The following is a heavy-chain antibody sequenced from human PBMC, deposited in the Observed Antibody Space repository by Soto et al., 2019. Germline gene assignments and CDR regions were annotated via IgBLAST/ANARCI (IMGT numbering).Heavy chain of an antibody. CDR2: IYYSGST. Sequence: SETLSLTCTVSGGSISSGDYYWSWIRQPPGKGLEWIGYIYYSGSTYYNPSLKSRVTISVDTSKNQFSLKLSSVTAADTAVYYCARDFGARDYYDSSGYYYHYYGMDVWGQGTTVTVSS. CDR3: ARDFGARDYYDSSGYYYHYYGMDV. J-gene: IGHJ6*02. V-gene: IGHV4-30-4*01. CDR1: GGSISSGDYY. D-gene: IGHD3-22*01.